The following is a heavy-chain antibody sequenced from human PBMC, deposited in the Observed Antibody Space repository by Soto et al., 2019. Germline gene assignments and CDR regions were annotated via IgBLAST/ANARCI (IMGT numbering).Heavy chain of an antibody. V-gene: IGHV3-23*01. J-gene: IGHJ5*02. CDR1: GFTFSSYA. D-gene: IGHD5-12*01. Sequence: SGGSLRLSCAASGFTFSSYAMSWVRQAPGKGLEWVSAISGSGGSTYYADSVKGRFTISRDNSKNTLYLQMNSLRAEDTAVYYCAKEGGLIVATIYHWFDPWGQGTLVTVSS. CDR2: ISGSGGST. CDR3: AKEGGLIVATIYHWFDP.